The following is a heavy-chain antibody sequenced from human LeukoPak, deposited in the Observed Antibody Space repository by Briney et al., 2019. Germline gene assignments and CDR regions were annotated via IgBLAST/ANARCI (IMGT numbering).Heavy chain of an antibody. CDR2: ISGSGGST. CDR3: AKDLRDHDYGDY. CDR1: GFTFSSYA. Sequence: PGGSLRLSCAASGFTFSSYAMSWVRQAPGKGLEWVSAISGSGGSTYYADSVKGRFAISRDNSKNTLYLQMNSLRAEDTAVYYCAKDLRDHDYGDYWGQGTLVTVSS. J-gene: IGHJ4*02. V-gene: IGHV3-23*01.